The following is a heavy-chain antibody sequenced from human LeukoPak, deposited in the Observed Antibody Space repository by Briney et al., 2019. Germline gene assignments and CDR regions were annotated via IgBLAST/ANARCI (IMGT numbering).Heavy chain of an antibody. J-gene: IGHJ4*02. CDR1: GGSISSSSYY. V-gene: IGHV4-39*07. D-gene: IGHD6-6*01. CDR3: AGDARSSSHFDY. Sequence: SETLSLTCTVSGGSISSSSYYWGWIRQPPGKGLEWIGSIYYSGSTYYNPSLKSRVTISVDTSKNQFSLKLSSVTAADTAVYYCAGDARSSSHFDYWGQGTLVTVSS. CDR2: IYYSGST.